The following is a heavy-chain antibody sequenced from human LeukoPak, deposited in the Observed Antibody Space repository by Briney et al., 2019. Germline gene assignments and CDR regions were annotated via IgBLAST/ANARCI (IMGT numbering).Heavy chain of an antibody. Sequence: GASVKVSCKASGYTFTGYYMHWVRQAPGQGLEWMGWINPNSGGTNYAQKFQGRVTMTRDTSTSTVYMELSSLRSEDTAVYYCARVMMATIGNDAFDIWGQGTMVTVSS. J-gene: IGHJ3*02. CDR2: INPNSGGT. V-gene: IGHV1-2*02. CDR1: GYTFTGYY. CDR3: ARVMMATIGNDAFDI. D-gene: IGHD5-24*01.